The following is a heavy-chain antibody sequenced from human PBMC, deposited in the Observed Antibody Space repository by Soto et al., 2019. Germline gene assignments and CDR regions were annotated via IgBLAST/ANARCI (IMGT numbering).Heavy chain of an antibody. CDR1: GGTFSSYA. V-gene: IGHV1-69*13. CDR3: ARVFRRDAAAAELDY. D-gene: IGHD6-13*01. CDR2: IIPIFGTA. Sequence: ASVKVSCKASGGTFSSYAISWVRQAPGQGLEWMGGIIPIFGTANYAQKFQGRVTITADESTSTAYMELSSLRSEDTAVYYCARVFRRDAAAAELDYWGQGTLVTVSS. J-gene: IGHJ4*02.